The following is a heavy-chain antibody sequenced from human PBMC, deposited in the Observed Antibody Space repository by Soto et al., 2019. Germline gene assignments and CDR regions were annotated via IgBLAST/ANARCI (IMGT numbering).Heavy chain of an antibody. CDR3: AREAKGPSYYYDSSGYYYFDY. V-gene: IGHV3-48*03. Sequence: PGGSLRLSCAASGFTFSSYEMNWFRQAPGKGLEWVSYISSSGSTIYYADSVKGRFTISRDNAKNSLYLQMNSLRAEDTAVYYCAREAKGPSYYYDSSGYYYFDYWGQGTLVTVSS. CDR2: ISSSGSTI. D-gene: IGHD3-22*01. J-gene: IGHJ4*02. CDR1: GFTFSSYE.